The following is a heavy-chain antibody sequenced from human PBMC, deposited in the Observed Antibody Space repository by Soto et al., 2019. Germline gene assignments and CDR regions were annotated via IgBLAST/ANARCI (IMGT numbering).Heavy chain of an antibody. V-gene: IGHV3-74*01. CDR3: ARVRFCGAGGCYSNIDK. Sequence: GSLRLSCAASGFTFSDYYMHWVRQAPEKGLVWVPRISSDGSTTSYADFVKGRFTISRDNAKNTLNLQMNGLGPEDTAVYFCARVRFCGAGGCYSNIDKWGQGTQVSVSS. CDR1: GFTFSDYY. CDR2: ISSDGSTT. J-gene: IGHJ4*02. D-gene: IGHD2-15*01.